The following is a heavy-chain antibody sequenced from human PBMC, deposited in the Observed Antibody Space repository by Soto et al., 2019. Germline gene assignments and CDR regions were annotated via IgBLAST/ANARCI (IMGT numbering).Heavy chain of an antibody. J-gene: IGHJ2*01. V-gene: IGHV2-5*02. Sequence: SGPTLVNPTQTLTLTCTFSGFSFYTSGVGVGWIRQPPGKALEWLALVYWDDDKRYSPSLKSRLTITKDTSKNQVVLTMTNMDPVDTATYYCAHSIGYYYDSSGRFYTQPEGYIDLWGRGTLVTVSS. CDR2: VYWDDDK. CDR1: GFSFYTSGVG. CDR3: AHSIGYYYDSSGRFYTQPEGYIDL. D-gene: IGHD3-22*01.